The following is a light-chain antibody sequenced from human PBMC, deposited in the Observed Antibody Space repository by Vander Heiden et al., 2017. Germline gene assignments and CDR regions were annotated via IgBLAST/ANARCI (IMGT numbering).Light chain of an antibody. J-gene: IGKJ4*01. CDR2: DAS. Sequence: DIQMTQSPSSLSASVGDRVTLTCQASQDISNYLNWYQQKPGKAPKLLIYDASNLETAVPSRFSGSGSGRDFTFSIRSLQPEDVATYYCHQEYNLPITFGRGTKVEIK. CDR3: HQEYNLPIT. CDR1: QDISNY. V-gene: IGKV1-33*01.